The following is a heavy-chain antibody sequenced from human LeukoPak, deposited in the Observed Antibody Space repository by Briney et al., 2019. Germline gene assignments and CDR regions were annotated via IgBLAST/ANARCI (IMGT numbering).Heavy chain of an antibody. Sequence: ASVKVSCKVSGYTLTELSMHWVRQAPGKGLEWMGGFGPEDGETIYAQKFQGRVTMTEDTSTDTAYMELSSLRSEDTAAYYCATVSMTRGRGYIDYWGQGTLVTVSS. V-gene: IGHV1-24*01. CDR3: ATVSMTRGRGYIDY. D-gene: IGHD3-16*01. J-gene: IGHJ4*02. CDR1: GYTLTELS. CDR2: FGPEDGET.